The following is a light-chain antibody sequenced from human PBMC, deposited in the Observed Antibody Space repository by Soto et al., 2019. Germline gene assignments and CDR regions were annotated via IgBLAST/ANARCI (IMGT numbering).Light chain of an antibody. V-gene: IGKV1-5*01. Sequence: DIQMTQSPSTLSASVGDRVTITCRASQSINNWLAWYQQKPGTAPKLLMYDASSLESGVPSRFSGSASGTEFTLTISSLQPDDFATYYCQQYSGFPWTFCQGTKVEIK. CDR3: QQYSGFPWT. CDR1: QSINNW. J-gene: IGKJ1*01. CDR2: DAS.